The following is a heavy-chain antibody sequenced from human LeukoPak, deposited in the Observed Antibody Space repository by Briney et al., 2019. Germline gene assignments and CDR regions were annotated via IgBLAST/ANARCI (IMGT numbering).Heavy chain of an antibody. D-gene: IGHD3-3*02. CDR2: VYYSGST. V-gene: IGHV4-39*01. Sequence: SETLSLTCTVSGGSISSSSYFWGWIRQPPGKGLEWIGSVYYSGSTYYNPSLKSRVTISVDTSKNQFSLKLTPVTAADTAVYYCATHISYAREFDYWGQGTLVTVSS. J-gene: IGHJ4*02. CDR3: ATHISYAREFDY. CDR1: GGSISSSSYF.